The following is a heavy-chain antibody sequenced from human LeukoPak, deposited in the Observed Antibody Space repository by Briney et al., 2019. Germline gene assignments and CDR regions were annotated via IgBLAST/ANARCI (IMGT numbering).Heavy chain of an antibody. Sequence: PGGSLRLSCVASGVTLSNYAMSWARQAPGKGLEWVSGISSSGSGGNTYYADSVKGRFTISRDSSRNTLFLHMNTLRAEDTAVYYCARDSYGSYYFDYWGQGTLVTVSS. J-gene: IGHJ4*02. CDR2: ISSSGSGGNT. V-gene: IGHV3-23*01. D-gene: IGHD5-18*01. CDR1: GVTLSNYA. CDR3: ARDSYGSYYFDY.